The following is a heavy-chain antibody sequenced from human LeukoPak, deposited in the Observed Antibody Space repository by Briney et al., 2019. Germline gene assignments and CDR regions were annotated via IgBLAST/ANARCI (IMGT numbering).Heavy chain of an antibody. CDR1: GFTFSSYS. J-gene: IGHJ4*02. V-gene: IGHV4-30-2*01. CDR3: AVVVTAGALDY. D-gene: IGHD2-21*02. CDR2: IYHSGST. Sequence: LRLSCAASGFTFSSYSMNWIRQPPGKGLEWIGYIYHSGSTYYNPSLKSRVTISVDRSKNQFSLKLSSVTAADTAVYYCAVVVTAGALDYWGQGTLVTVSS.